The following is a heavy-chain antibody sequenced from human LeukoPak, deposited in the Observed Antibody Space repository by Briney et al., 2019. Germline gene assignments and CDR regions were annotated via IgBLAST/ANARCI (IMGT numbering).Heavy chain of an antibody. V-gene: IGHV4-59*13. CDR1: GGSISSYY. D-gene: IGHD2-2*01. CDR3: ARGQGHQLVRQ. CDR2: IYYSGST. J-gene: IGHJ4*02. Sequence: KPSETLSLTCTVSGGSISSYYWSWIREPPGKGREWIGYIYYSGSTNYNPSLKSRVTISVDTSKNQFSLKLSSVTAADTAVYYCARGQGHQLVRQWGQGTLVIVSS.